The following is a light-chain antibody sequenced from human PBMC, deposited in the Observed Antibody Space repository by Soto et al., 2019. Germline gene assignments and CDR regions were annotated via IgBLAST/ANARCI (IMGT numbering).Light chain of an antibody. J-gene: IGKJ2*01. Sequence: EIVMTQSPATLSVSPGERATLSCRVSQSGNSNLAWYQQKPGQAPSLLIYGASTRATGVPAWFSGGGSGTAFTLTTSSAQSEDFAVKYCQPYNNWPPYTFGQWTKLEIK. CDR3: QPYNNWPPYT. CDR1: QSGNSN. CDR2: GAS. V-gene: IGKV3-15*01.